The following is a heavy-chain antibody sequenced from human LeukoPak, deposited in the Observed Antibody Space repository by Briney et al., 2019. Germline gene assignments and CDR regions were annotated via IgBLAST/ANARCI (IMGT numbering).Heavy chain of an antibody. CDR2: IFYSGNT. D-gene: IGHD3-22*01. J-gene: IGHJ4*02. V-gene: IGHV4-30-4*08. CDR1: GASIRTGDFY. CDR3: ARDRGSGYLYFDY. Sequence: PSQTLSLTCTVSGASIRTGDFYWSWIRQPPGKGLEWIGYIFYSGNTYYNPSLKSRVTISVDTSKNQFSLKLSSVTAADTAVYYCARDRGSGYLYFDYWGQGTLVTVSS.